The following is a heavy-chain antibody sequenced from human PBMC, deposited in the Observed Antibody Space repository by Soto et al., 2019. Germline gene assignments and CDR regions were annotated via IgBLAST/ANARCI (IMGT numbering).Heavy chain of an antibody. J-gene: IGHJ4*02. CDR1: GFTFSRYH. V-gene: IGHV3-48*02. CDR2: ISRSSSTI. CDR3: ARDQHESSGYFGFFDY. D-gene: IGHD3-22*01. Sequence: LSCAASGFTFSRYHMNWVRQAPGKGLEWVSYISRSSSTIYYAGSVKGRFTISRDNGKNSLYLQMSSLRDEDTAVYYCARDQHESSGYFGFFDYWGQGTLVTVSS.